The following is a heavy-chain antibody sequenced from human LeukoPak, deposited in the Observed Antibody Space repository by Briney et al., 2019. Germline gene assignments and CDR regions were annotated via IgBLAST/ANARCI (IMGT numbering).Heavy chain of an antibody. J-gene: IGHJ2*01. CDR2: IYNSGTT. CDR1: GDSISSGGYY. Sequence: PSKTLSLTCSVSGDSISSGGYYWNWIRQPAGRGLEYIGHIYNSGTTNYNPSLTSRVTISADTSKNQFSLKVTSVTAADTAVYYCARGVSSHFWYFDLWGSGTLVTVSS. V-gene: IGHV4-61*09. CDR3: ARGVSSHFWYFDL. D-gene: IGHD5/OR15-5a*01.